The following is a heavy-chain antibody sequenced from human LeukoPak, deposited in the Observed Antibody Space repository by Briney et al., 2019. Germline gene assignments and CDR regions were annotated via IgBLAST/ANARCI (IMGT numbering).Heavy chain of an antibody. D-gene: IGHD2-2*01. Sequence: SQTLSLTCTVSGGSITSGNYYWSWIRQPPGKGLEWIGYIYYNGRTYYNPSLKSRLSISADTSKKQFSLNLSSVTATDTAVYYCARGPRYQLLGLRPLNWFDPWGQGTLVTVSS. CDR1: GGSITSGNYY. J-gene: IGHJ5*02. V-gene: IGHV4-30-4*01. CDR3: ARGPRYQLLGLRPLNWFDP. CDR2: IYYNGRT.